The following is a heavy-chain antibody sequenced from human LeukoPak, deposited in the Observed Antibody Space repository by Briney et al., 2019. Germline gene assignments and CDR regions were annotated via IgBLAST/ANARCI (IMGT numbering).Heavy chain of an antibody. Sequence: GASVKVSCKASGYTFTSYDINWVRQATGQGLEWMGWMNPNSGGTNYAQKFQGRVAMTRDTSISTAYMELRSLSSDDTAVYYCAYGQYSGNYRNSDYWGQGTLVTVSS. D-gene: IGHD1-26*01. CDR1: GYTFTSYD. V-gene: IGHV1-2*02. CDR3: AYGQYSGNYRNSDY. J-gene: IGHJ4*02. CDR2: MNPNSGGT.